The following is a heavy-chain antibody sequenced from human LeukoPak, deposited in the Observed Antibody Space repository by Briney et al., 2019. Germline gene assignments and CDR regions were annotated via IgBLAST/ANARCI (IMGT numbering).Heavy chain of an antibody. D-gene: IGHD5-24*01. Sequence: GASVKVSCKASGYTLTSYGISWVRQAPGQGLEWMGWISAYNGNTNYAQKLQGRVTMTTDTSTSTAYMELRSLRSDDTAVYYCARVGMATIFPWFDPWGQGTLVTVSS. J-gene: IGHJ5*02. V-gene: IGHV1-18*01. CDR2: ISAYNGNT. CDR1: GYTLTSYG. CDR3: ARVGMATIFPWFDP.